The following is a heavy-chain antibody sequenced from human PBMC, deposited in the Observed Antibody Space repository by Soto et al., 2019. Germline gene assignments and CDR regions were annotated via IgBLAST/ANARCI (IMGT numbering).Heavy chain of an antibody. V-gene: IGHV3-30-3*01. D-gene: IGHD2-21*02. CDR1: GFTFSSYA. J-gene: IGHJ6*02. Sequence: QVQLVESGGGVVQPGRSLRLSCAASGFTFSSYAMHWVRQAPGKGLEWVSIISYDGSNKYYADSVEGRFTISRDNSKNTLDLQMNSLRAEDTAVYYCASLVTAIRSFGVDVWGQGTTVTVSS. CDR3: ASLVTAIRSFGVDV. CDR2: ISYDGSNK.